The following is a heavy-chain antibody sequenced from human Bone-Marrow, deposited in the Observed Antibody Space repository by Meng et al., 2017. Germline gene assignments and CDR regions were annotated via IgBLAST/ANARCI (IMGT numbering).Heavy chain of an antibody. J-gene: IGHJ4*02. CDR3: ARDEDISAAGKLFGDY. CDR1: GYTCTSYA. Sequence: VKRVQSWAVVKRPGASGKVSCKASGYTCTSYAMHWVRQAPGQRLEWMGWINAGNGNTKYSQKFQGRVTITRDTSASTAYMELSGLRSDDTAMYYCARDEDISAAGKLFGDYWGQGTLVTVSS. CDR2: INAGNGNT. V-gene: IGHV1-3*01. D-gene: IGHD6-25*01.